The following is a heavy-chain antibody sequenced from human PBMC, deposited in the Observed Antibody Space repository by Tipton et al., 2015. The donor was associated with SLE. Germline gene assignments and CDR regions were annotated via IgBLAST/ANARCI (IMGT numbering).Heavy chain of an antibody. J-gene: IGHJ6*02. Sequence: TLSLTCTVSGASISSHSWSWIRQPPGKGLEWIGYIYYSGSTNYNPSLKSRVTISVDTAKSQFSLKVTSVTAADTAVYYCARENFGNYYYYGMDVWGQGTTVIVSS. CDR2: IYYSGST. CDR1: GASISSHS. CDR3: ARENFGNYYYYGMDV. D-gene: IGHD1-7*01. V-gene: IGHV4-59*11.